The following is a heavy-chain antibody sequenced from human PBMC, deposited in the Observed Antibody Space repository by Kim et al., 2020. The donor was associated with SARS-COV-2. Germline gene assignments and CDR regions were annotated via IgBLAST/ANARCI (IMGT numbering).Heavy chain of an antibody. CDR1: GFTFSSYW. J-gene: IGHJ4*02. D-gene: IGHD3-10*01. CDR2: IKEDVIEK. CDR3: ARAPPFGELIS. Sequence: GGSLRLSCAAAGFTFSSYWMSCVLHAPGKGLECVANIKEDVIEKSYVHSVKGGFTISRANAKNSRYLQMHSLRAEEPAVYYFARAPPFGELISWGQGTLVTVAS. V-gene: IGHV3-7*01.